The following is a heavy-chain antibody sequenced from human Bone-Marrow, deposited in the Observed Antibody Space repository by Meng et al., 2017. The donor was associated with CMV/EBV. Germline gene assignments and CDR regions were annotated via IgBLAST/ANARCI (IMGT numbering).Heavy chain of an antibody. CDR3: ARVAGGYSSSWYPYYYYGMDV. CDR2: IYTSGST. CDR1: GGSISSYY. J-gene: IGHJ6*02. V-gene: IGHV4-4*07. Sequence: SETLSLTCTVSGGSISSYYWSWIRQPAGKGLEWIGRIYTSGSTNYNPSLKSRVTMSVDTSKNQFSLKLSSVTAADTAVYYCARVAGGYSSSWYPYYYYGMDVWGQGTTVTVSS. D-gene: IGHD6-13*01.